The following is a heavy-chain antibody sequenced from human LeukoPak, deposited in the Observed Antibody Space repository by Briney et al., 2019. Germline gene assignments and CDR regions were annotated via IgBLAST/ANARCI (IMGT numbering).Heavy chain of an antibody. D-gene: IGHD1-1*01. CDR3: ASERLGYYYMDV. J-gene: IGHJ6*03. CDR2: IIPILGIA. CDR1: GGTFSSYT. V-gene: IGHV1-69*02. Sequence: SVKVSCKASGGTFSSYTISWVRQAPGQGLEWMGKIIPILGIASYAQKFQGRVTITADKSTSTAYMELSSLRSEDTAVYYCASERLGYYYMDVWGKGTTVTVSS.